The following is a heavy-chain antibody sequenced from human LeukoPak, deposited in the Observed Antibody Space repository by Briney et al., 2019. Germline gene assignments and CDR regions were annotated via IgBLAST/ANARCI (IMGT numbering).Heavy chain of an antibody. V-gene: IGHV3-21*01. CDR2: ISSSSSYI. Sequence: GGSLRLSCAASGFTFSSYSMNWVRQAPGKGLEWVSYISSSSSYIYYADSLKGRFTISRDNAKNSLYLQMNSLRAEDTAVYYCARAKYYGSGSYSALMDVWGKGTTVTVSS. CDR3: ARAKYYGSGSYSALMDV. J-gene: IGHJ6*03. D-gene: IGHD3-10*01. CDR1: GFTFSSYS.